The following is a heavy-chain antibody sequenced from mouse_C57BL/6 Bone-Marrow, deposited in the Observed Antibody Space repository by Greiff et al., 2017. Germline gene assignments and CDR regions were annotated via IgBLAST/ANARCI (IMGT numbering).Heavy chain of an antibody. Sequence: EVQLQQSGPELVKPGASVKISCKASGYTFTDYYMNWVKQSHGKSLEWIGDINPNNGGTSYTQKFKGKATLTVDKSSSTAYMELRSLTSEDSAVYYCARRGDGHYWGQGTTLTVSS. CDR1: GYTFTDYY. CDR3: ARRGDGHY. V-gene: IGHV1-26*01. CDR2: INPNNGGT. D-gene: IGHD2-3*01. J-gene: IGHJ2*01.